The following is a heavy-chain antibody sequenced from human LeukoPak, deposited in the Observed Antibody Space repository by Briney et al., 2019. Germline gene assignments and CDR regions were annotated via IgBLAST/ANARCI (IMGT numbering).Heavy chain of an antibody. J-gene: IGHJ4*02. CDR1: GGSISSYY. D-gene: IGHD6-19*01. Sequence: SETLSLTCSVSGGSISSYYWSWIRQSPGKELEWIGYMYNRGSTIYNPSLKSRVTISTDTSKNQFSLRLTSVTAADTAVYYCARAEKAVTGTLDSWGQGTLITVSS. CDR2: MYNRGST. V-gene: IGHV4-59*01. CDR3: ARAEKAVTGTLDS.